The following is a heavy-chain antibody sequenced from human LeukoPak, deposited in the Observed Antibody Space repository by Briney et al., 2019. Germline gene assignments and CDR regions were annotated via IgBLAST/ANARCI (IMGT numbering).Heavy chain of an antibody. Sequence: PSETLSLTCTVSGGSISSYYWSWIRQPPGKGLEWIGYIYYSGSTNYNPSLKSRVTISVDTSKNQFSLKLSSVTAADTAVYYCARHVRAWIQLWFGDDAFDIWGQGTMVTVSS. CDR2: IYYSGST. D-gene: IGHD5-18*01. V-gene: IGHV4-59*08. J-gene: IGHJ3*02. CDR1: GGSISSYY. CDR3: ARHVRAWIQLWFGDDAFDI.